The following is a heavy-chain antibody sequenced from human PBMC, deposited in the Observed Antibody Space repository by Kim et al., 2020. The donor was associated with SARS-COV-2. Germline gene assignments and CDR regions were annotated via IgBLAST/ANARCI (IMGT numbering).Heavy chain of an antibody. D-gene: IGHD3-22*01. CDR1: GGSISSYY. CDR2: IYYSGST. Sequence: SETLSLTCTVSGGSISSYYWSWIRQPPGKGLEWIGYIYYSGSTNYNPSLKSRVTISVDTSKNQFSLKLSSVTAADTAVYYCARDSSRGYYDSSGYYSRYYGMDVWGQGTTVTVSS. V-gene: IGHV4-59*13. J-gene: IGHJ6*02. CDR3: ARDSSRGYYDSSGYYSRYYGMDV.